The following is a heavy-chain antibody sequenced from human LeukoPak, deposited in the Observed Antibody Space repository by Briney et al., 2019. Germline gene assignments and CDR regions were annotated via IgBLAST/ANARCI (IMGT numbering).Heavy chain of an antibody. J-gene: IGHJ4*02. Sequence: GGSLRLSCAASGFTFSSYAMHWVRQAPGKGLEWVAVISYDGSNKYYADSVKGRFTISRDNSKNTLYLQMNSLRAEDTAVYYCARGSYDSSGQFDYWGQGTLVTVSS. CDR3: ARGSYDSSGQFDY. CDR1: GFTFSSYA. D-gene: IGHD3-22*01. CDR2: ISYDGSNK. V-gene: IGHV3-30*04.